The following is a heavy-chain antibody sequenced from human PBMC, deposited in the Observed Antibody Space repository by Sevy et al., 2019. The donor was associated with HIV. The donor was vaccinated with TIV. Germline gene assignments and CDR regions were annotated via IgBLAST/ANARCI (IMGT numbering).Heavy chain of an antibody. Sequence: GGSLRLSCAASGFTVSSNYMSWVRQAPGKGLEWVSVIYSGGSRYYADSVKGRFTISRDNSKNTLYLQMNSLRAEDTAVYSCAISTYYYDSSGYYLYYFDYWGQGTLVTVSS. V-gene: IGHV3-66*01. CDR1: GFTVSSNY. CDR2: IYSGGSR. D-gene: IGHD3-22*01. CDR3: AISTYYYDSSGYYLYYFDY. J-gene: IGHJ4*02.